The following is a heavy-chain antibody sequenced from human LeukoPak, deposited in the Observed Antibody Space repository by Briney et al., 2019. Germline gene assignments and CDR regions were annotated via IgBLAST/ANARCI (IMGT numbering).Heavy chain of an antibody. CDR3: AKDTRITMIVVTPGLFDI. Sequence: GGSLRLSCAASGFTFSSYAMSWVRQAPGKGLEWVSAISGSGGSTYYADSVKGRFTISRENSKNTLYLQMNSLRAKDTAVYYCAKDTRITMIVVTPGLFDIWGEGTMVTDSS. CDR2: ISGSGGST. D-gene: IGHD3-22*01. V-gene: IGHV3-23*01. CDR1: GFTFSSYA. J-gene: IGHJ3*02.